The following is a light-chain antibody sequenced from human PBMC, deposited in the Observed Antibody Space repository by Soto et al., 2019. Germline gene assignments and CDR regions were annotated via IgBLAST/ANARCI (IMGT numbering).Light chain of an antibody. CDR1: QSVSSSY. CDR3: QQYAGSST. Sequence: EIVLTRSPGTLSLSPGERATLSWRASQSVSSSYLAWYQQKPGQAPRLLIYGASSRATGIPARFSGSGSGTDFTLTISSLEPEDFAVYYCQQYAGSSTFGQGTKVDNK. CDR2: GAS. J-gene: IGKJ1*01. V-gene: IGKV3-20*01.